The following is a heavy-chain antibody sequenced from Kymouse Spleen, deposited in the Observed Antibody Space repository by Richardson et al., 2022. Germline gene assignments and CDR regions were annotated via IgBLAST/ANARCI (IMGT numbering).Heavy chain of an antibody. D-gene: IGHD3-10*01. V-gene: IGHV3-20*d01. CDR1: GFTFDDYG. J-gene: IGHJ6*02. CDR3: ARDRGITMVRGVSYGMDV. CDR2: INWNGGST. Sequence: EVQLVESGGGVVRPGGSLRLSCAASGFTFDDYGMSWVRQAPGKGLEWVSGINWNGGSTGYADSVKGRFTISRDNAKNSLYLQMNSLRAEDTALYYCARDRGITMVRGVSYGMDVWGQGTTVTVSS.